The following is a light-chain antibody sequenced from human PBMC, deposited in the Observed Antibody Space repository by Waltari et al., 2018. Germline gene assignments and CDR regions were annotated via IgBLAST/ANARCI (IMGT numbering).Light chain of an antibody. Sequence: QSALLQPAPVSGSPGQSITTPCPGGNSYLVDSHFVPWYQQHPGKAPKLMIYDVSSRPSGVSNRFSGSKSGNSASLTISGLQTEDEADYYCSSYTSRNTWLFGGGTKVTVL. J-gene: IGLJ3*02. CDR1: NSYLVDSHF. V-gene: IGLV2-14*03. CDR3: SSYTSRNTWL. CDR2: DVS.